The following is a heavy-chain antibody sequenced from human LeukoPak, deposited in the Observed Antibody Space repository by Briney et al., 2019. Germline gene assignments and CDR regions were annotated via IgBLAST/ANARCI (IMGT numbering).Heavy chain of an antibody. V-gene: IGHV1-69*13. CDR1: GGTFSRYA. J-gene: IGHJ4*02. Sequence: GASVKVSCKASGGTFSRYAINWVRQAPGQGLEWMGGIIPIFGTANYAQKFQGRVTITADESTSTAYMELSSLRSEDTAVYYCARSRGSCYSCGDYWGQGTLVTVPS. CDR2: IIPIFGTA. D-gene: IGHD2-15*01. CDR3: ARSRGSCYSCGDY.